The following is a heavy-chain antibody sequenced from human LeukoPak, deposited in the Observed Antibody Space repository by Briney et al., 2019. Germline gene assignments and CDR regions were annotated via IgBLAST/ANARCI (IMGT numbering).Heavy chain of an antibody. Sequence: GASVKVSCKASGGTFSSYAISWVRQAPGQGLEWMGGIIPIFGTANYAQKLQGRVTMTTDTSTSTAYMELSRLLSGDTAVYYCARGKTMVYCGGDCYRFDNWGQGTLVTVSS. CDR2: IIPIFGTA. CDR1: GGTFSSYA. J-gene: IGHJ4*02. D-gene: IGHD2-21*02. V-gene: IGHV1-69*05. CDR3: ARGKTMVYCGGDCYRFDN.